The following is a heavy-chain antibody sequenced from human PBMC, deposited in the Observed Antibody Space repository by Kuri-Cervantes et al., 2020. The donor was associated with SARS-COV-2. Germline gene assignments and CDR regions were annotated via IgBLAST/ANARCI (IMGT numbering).Heavy chain of an antibody. V-gene: IGHV1-69*13. Sequence: SVKVSCKASGGTFSSYAISWVRQAPGQGLEWMGGIIPIFGTANYALKFQGRVTITADESTSTAYMELSSLRSEDTAVYYCASCNIVATHGLYYYDYMDVWGKGTTVTVSS. D-gene: IGHD5-12*01. CDR2: IIPIFGTA. CDR1: GGTFSSYA. J-gene: IGHJ6*03. CDR3: ASCNIVATHGLYYYDYMDV.